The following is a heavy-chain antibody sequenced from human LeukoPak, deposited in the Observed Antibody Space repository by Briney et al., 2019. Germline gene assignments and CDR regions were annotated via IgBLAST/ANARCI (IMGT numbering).Heavy chain of an antibody. V-gene: IGHV1-69*05. D-gene: IGHD5-12*01. CDR1: GGTFSSYA. CDR3: ARHRYDPTAFDY. J-gene: IGHJ4*02. CDR2: IIPIFGTA. Sequence: SVKVSCKASGGTFSSYAISWVRQAPGQGLEWMGGIIPIFGTANYAQKFQGRVTITTDESTSTAYMELSSLRSEDTAVYYCARHRYDPTAFDYWGQGTLVTVSS.